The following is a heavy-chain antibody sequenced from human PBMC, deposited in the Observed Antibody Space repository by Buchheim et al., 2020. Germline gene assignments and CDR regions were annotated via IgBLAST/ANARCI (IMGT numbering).Heavy chain of an antibody. CDR3: TTDPPDVY. CDR1: GFTFSNAW. CDR2: IKSKTDGETT. V-gene: IGHV3-15*01. Sequence: EVQLVESGGGLVKPGGSLRLSCAASGFTFSNAWMSWVRQAPGKGLEWVGRIKSKTDGETTDYAAPVKGRFTISRDDSKNTLYLQMNSLKTEDTAVYYCTTDPPDVYWGQGTL. J-gene: IGHJ4*02.